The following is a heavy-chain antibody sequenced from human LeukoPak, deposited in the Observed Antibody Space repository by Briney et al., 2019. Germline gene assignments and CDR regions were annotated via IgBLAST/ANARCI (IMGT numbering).Heavy chain of an antibody. CDR2: IGGSGSST. Sequence: PGGSLRLSCAASGFTFNTYAMSWVRQAPGKGLEWVSGIGGSGSSTYYAESVKGRFTISRDKSKNTLHLQMDSLRPEDTAMYYCALTYYFDRRGYSYFDYWGQGALVTVSS. J-gene: IGHJ4*02. CDR3: ALTYYFDRRGYSYFDY. CDR1: GFTFNTYA. D-gene: IGHD3-22*01. V-gene: IGHV3-23*01.